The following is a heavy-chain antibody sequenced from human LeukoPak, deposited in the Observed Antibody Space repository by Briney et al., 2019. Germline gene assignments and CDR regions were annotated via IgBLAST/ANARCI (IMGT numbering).Heavy chain of an antibody. CDR2: INHSGST. D-gene: IGHD3-3*01. J-gene: IGHJ5*02. CDR1: GGSFSGYY. V-gene: IGHV4-34*01. Sequence: SETLSLTCAVYGGSFSGYYWSWIRQPPGKGLEWIGEINHSGSTNYNPSLKSRVTISVDTSKNQFSLKLSSVTAADTAVYYCASSTDYYFWSGSPHWFDPWGQGTLVTVSS. CDR3: ASSTDYYFWSGSPHWFDP.